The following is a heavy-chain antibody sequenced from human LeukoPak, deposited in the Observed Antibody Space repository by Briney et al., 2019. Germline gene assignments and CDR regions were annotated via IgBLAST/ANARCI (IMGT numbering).Heavy chain of an antibody. CDR3: ARDLSRAKLSGWFDP. Sequence: GGSLRLSCAASGFTFSSYEMNWVRQGPGKGLEWLSYISRSGSNIYYADSVKGRFTISRDNAKNSLYLQMNSLRAEDTAVYYCARDLSRAKLSGWFDPWGQGTLVTVSS. J-gene: IGHJ5*02. D-gene: IGHD3-10*01. CDR1: GFTFSSYE. CDR2: ISRSGSNI. V-gene: IGHV3-48*03.